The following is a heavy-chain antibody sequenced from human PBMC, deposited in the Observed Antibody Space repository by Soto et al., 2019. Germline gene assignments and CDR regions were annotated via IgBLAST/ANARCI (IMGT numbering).Heavy chain of an antibody. CDR2: ISAYNGDT. Sequence: QVQLVQSGAEVKKPGASVKVSCKASGYTFTSFGFSWVRQAPGQGLEWVGWISAYNGDTNYPQKLKGRVTMTTDTSTTTAYMELRSLRSDDTAVHYCATDWRFYDGGYFSTLQFWGQGTLVTVSS. CDR3: ATDWRFYDGGYFSTLQF. J-gene: IGHJ1*01. D-gene: IGHD3-22*01. V-gene: IGHV1-18*01. CDR1: GYTFTSFG.